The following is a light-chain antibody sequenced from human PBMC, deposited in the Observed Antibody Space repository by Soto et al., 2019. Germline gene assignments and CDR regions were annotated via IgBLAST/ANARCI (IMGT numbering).Light chain of an antibody. V-gene: IGLV2-14*03. J-gene: IGLJ2*01. CDR2: DVS. Sequence: QSALTQPASVSGSLGQSITISCTGTRSDVGGYDYVSWYQHRPGEAPKLMIYDVSLRPSGVSYRFSGSKSGNTASLAISGLQAEDEGDYYCTSYTGGSTLVVFGGGTQLTVL. CDR1: RSDVGGYDY. CDR3: TSYTGGSTLVV.